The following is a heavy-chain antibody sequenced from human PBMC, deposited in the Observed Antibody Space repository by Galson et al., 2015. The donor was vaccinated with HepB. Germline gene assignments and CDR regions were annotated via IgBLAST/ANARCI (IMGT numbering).Heavy chain of an antibody. V-gene: IGHV4-59*08. CDR1: GGSISSYY. Sequence: ETLXXXCTXXGGSISSYYWSWIRQPPGKGLEWIGYIYYSGSTNYNPSLKSRVTISVDTSKNQFSLKLSSVTAADTAVYYCARSSCSGXXCYGYWGQGTLV. J-gene: IGHJ4*02. CDR3: ARSSCSGXXCYGY. CDR2: IYYSGST. D-gene: IGHD2-15*01.